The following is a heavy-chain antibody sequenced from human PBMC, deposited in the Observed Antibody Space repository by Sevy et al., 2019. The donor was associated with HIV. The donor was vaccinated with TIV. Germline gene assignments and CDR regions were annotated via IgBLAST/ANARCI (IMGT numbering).Heavy chain of an antibody. J-gene: IGHJ3*02. CDR1: GLTVSSNY. V-gene: IGHV3-66*01. D-gene: IGHD6-13*01. Sequence: GGSLRLSCAASGLTVSSNYMSWVRQAPGKGLEWVSVIYSGGTTHYADSVKGRFTISRDNSKNTLYLQMNSLRAEVTAVYYCARDRYSSSLDAFDIWGQGTMVTVSS. CDR3: ARDRYSSSLDAFDI. CDR2: IYSGGTT.